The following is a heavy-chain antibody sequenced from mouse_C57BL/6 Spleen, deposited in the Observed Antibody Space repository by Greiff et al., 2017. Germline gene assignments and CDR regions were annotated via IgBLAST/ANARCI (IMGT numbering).Heavy chain of an antibody. CDR2: IYPGSGNP. CDR3: SILYYYAMDY. J-gene: IGHJ4*01. CDR1: GYTFTDYY. Sequence: QVQLKQSGAELVRPGASVKLSCKASGYTFTDYYINWVKQRPGQVLEWIASIYPGSGNPYYNEKFKGKSTLTAEKSSSTAYMQLSSLTSEDSAVYFDSILYYYAMDYWGQGTSVTVSS. V-gene: IGHV1-76*01.